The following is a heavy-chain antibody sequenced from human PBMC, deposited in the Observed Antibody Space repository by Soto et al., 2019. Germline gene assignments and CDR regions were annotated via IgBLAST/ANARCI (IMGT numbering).Heavy chain of an antibody. V-gene: IGHV1-2*02. CDR2: INPNSGGT. CDR3: ARGVITLTTQSYLCGY. D-gene: IGHD4-17*01. Sequence: QVQLVQSGAEVKKPGASVKVSCKASGYTFTGYYMHWVRQAPGQGLAWMAWINPNSGGTNYTQKVQGRVTKTRDTSISTADMGLGRLRSADTAVYYCARGVITLTTQSYLCGYWGQGTLVAVYS. J-gene: IGHJ4*02. CDR1: GYTFTGYY.